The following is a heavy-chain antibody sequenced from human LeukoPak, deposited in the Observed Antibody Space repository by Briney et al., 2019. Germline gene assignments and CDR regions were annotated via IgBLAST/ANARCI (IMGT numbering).Heavy chain of an antibody. D-gene: IGHD3-9*01. CDR2: INPSGGST. Sequence: GASVKVSCKASGYTFTSYYMHWVRQAPGQGLEWMGIINPSGGSTSYAQKFQGRVTMTRDTSTSTVYMELSSLRSEDTAVYYCAREESGKKAYDILTGRYRGFFDYWGQGTLVTVFS. CDR1: GYTFTSYY. V-gene: IGHV1-46*01. CDR3: AREESGKKAYDILTGRYRGFFDY. J-gene: IGHJ4*02.